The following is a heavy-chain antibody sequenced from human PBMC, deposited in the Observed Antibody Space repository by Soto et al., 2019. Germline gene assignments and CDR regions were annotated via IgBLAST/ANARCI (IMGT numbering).Heavy chain of an antibody. Sequence: PGESLKISCKGSGYSFTSYWISWVRQMPGKGLEWMGRIDPSDSYTNYSPSFQGHVTISADKSISTAYLQWSSLKASDTAMYYYARSVSSGYRYYYYYGMDVWGQGTTVTVSS. D-gene: IGHD3-22*01. J-gene: IGHJ6*02. V-gene: IGHV5-10-1*01. CDR1: GYSFTSYW. CDR2: IDPSDSYT. CDR3: ARSVSSGYRYYYYYGMDV.